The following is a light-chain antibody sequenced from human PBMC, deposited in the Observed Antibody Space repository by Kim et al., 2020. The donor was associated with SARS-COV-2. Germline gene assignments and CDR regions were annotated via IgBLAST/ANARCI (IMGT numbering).Light chain of an antibody. V-gene: IGLV2-14*03. J-gene: IGLJ3*02. CDR1: RSDVCGYDY. Sequence: GPSLTISCTVTRSDVCGYDYVSWYQHHPGKAPQLMIYDVNKRPSGVSNRFSGSKSGDTASLTISGLQAEDEADYYCNSYTIRATWVFGGGTKVTVL. CDR2: DVN. CDR3: NSYTIRATWV.